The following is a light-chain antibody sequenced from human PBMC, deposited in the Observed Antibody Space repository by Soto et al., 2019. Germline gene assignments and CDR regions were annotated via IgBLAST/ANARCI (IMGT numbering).Light chain of an antibody. J-gene: IGLJ1*01. CDR2: DVS. Sequence: QSALTQPASVSGSPGQSITISCTGTSSDVGGYNYVSWHQQHPGKAPKLMIYDVSNRPSGVSNRFSGSKSGNTASLTISGLQADDEADYYCSSYTSSRTRVFGTGTKLTVL. V-gene: IGLV2-14*01. CDR3: SSYTSSRTRV. CDR1: SSDVGGYNY.